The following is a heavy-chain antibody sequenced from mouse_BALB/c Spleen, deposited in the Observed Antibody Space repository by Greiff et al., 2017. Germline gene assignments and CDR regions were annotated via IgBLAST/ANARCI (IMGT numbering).Heavy chain of an antibody. CDR1: GYSITSGYY. Sequence: ESGPGLVKPSQSLSLTCSVTGYSITSGYYWNWIRQFPGNKLEWMGYISYDGSNNYNPSLKNRISITRDTSKNQFFLKLNSVTTEDTATYYCARGDYYGSSYGYYFDYWGQGTTLTVSS. CDR3: ARGDYYGSSYGYYFDY. J-gene: IGHJ2*01. V-gene: IGHV3-6*02. CDR2: ISYDGSN. D-gene: IGHD1-1*01.